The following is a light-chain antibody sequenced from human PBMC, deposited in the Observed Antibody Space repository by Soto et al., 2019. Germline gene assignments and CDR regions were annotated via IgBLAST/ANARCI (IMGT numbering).Light chain of an antibody. V-gene: IGLV2-14*01. J-gene: IGLJ1*01. CDR1: SGDVGDYNF. CDR2: EVS. Sequence: QSVLTQPASVSGSDGQSITISCAGISGDVGDYNFVSWYQQRPGKAPKLMIYEVSNRPSGVSNRFSGSKSGTTTSLTISGLQGDDEADYYCSSYSSSGTQGVFGTGTKLTVL. CDR3: SSYSSSGTQGV.